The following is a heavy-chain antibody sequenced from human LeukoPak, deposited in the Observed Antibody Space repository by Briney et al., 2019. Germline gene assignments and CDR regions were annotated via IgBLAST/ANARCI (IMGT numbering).Heavy chain of an antibody. J-gene: IGHJ4*02. D-gene: IGHD5-18*01. CDR2: INPSGGST. CDR1: GYTFTSYY. CDR3: ARSRYSYGPFDY. Sequence: ASVKVSCKASGYTFTSYYIHWVRQAPGQGLEWMGVINPSGGSTSYAQKLQGRATMTRDTSTSTVYMDLSSLRSEDTAVYYCARSRYSYGPFDYWGQGTLVTVSS. V-gene: IGHV1-46*01.